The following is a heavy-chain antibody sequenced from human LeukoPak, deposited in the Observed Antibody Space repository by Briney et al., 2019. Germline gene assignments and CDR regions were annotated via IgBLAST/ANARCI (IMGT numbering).Heavy chain of an antibody. V-gene: IGHV3-21*01. CDR1: GFTFSSYS. D-gene: IGHD6-6*01. Sequence: GGSLRLSCAASGFTFSSYSMNWVRQAPGKGLEWVSSISSSSSYIYYADSVKGRFTISRDNAKNSLYLQMNSLRAEDTAVYYCAREVSSWSKDFQHWGQSTLVTVSS. CDR3: AREVSSWSKDFQH. J-gene: IGHJ1*01. CDR2: ISSSSSYI.